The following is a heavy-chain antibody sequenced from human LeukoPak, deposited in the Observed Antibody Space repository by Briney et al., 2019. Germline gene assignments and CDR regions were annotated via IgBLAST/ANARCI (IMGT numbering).Heavy chain of an antibody. CDR3: ARDGYSSSWYGNDY. V-gene: IGHV1-18*01. CDR2: ISAYNGNT. D-gene: IGHD6-13*01. J-gene: IGHJ4*02. Sequence: GASVKVSCKASGYTFTSYGISWVRQAAGQGLEWMGWISAYNGNTNYAQKLQGRVTMTTDTSTSTAYMELRSLRSDDTAVYYCARDGYSSSWYGNDYWGQGTLVTVSS. CDR1: GYTFTSYG.